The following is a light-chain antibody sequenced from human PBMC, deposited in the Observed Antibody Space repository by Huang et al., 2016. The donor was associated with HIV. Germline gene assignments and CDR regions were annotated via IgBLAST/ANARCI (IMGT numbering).Light chain of an antibody. Sequence: IVMTQSPATLSVSPGERVTLSCRASRSVGNNLAWYQQKVGQPHRRLIDGASTRAAGIAARFSGSGSGTDFTLTISSLQSEEFAVYYCQQYNDWPPWYTFGQGTKLEIK. CDR1: RSVGNN. J-gene: IGKJ2*01. CDR3: QQYNDWPPWYT. CDR2: GAS. V-gene: IGKV3-15*01.